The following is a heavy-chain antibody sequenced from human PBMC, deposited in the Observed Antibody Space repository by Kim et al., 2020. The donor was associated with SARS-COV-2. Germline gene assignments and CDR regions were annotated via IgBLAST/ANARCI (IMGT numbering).Heavy chain of an antibody. CDR3: AREGDTSGLDV. V-gene: IGHV3-30*03. Sequence: NESYADSVEGRFTITRDNCKSPLDLQLNSLGAEDTALYYCAREGDTSGLDVWGQGTTVTVSS. J-gene: IGHJ6*02. CDR2: NE. D-gene: IGHD1-26*01.